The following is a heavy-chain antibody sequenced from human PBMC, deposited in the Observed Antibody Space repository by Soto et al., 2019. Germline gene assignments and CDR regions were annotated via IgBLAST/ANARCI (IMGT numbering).Heavy chain of an antibody. CDR2: INAATGKT. V-gene: IGHV1-3*01. Sequence: QVQLVQSGAEVKKPGASVNVSCKASGYTFISYAIHWVRQAPGQRPEWMGWINAATGKTKYSQQFHGRVTITRDTLASTPYMQLPCLRPDYTAVYYCARPGPYLLVAFDLWGQGKMVTVSS. CDR1: GYTFISYA. D-gene: IGHD2-21*01. CDR3: ARPGPYLLVAFDL. J-gene: IGHJ3*01.